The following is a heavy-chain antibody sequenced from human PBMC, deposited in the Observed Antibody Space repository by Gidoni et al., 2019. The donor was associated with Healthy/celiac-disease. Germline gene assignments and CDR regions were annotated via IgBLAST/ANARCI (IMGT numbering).Heavy chain of an antibody. Sequence: LQLQESGPGLVKPSATLSLTCPVSCGSFSSSSYYWGWIRQPPGKGLEWIGSNHESGSTYYNPSLKSRVTIAVDTSKNQFSLKLSSVTAADTAVYYCARHLAQADYGDYGDAFDIWGQGTMVTVSS. CDR1: CGSFSSSSYY. CDR2: NHESGST. V-gene: IGHV4-39*01. J-gene: IGHJ3*02. D-gene: IGHD4-17*01. CDR3: ARHLAQADYGDYGDAFDI.